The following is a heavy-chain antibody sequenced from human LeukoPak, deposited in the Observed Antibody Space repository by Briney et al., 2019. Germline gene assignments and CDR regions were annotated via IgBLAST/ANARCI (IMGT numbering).Heavy chain of an antibody. V-gene: IGHV3-9*01. J-gene: IGHJ4*02. Sequence: PGGSLRLSCAASGFTFDDYAMHWVRQAPGKGLEWVSGISWNSGSIGYADSVKGRFTISRDNAKNSLYLQMNSLRAEDTALYYCAKDTAVAGTPYYFDYWGQGTLVTVSS. CDR2: ISWNSGSI. D-gene: IGHD6-19*01. CDR3: AKDTAVAGTPYYFDY. CDR1: GFTFDDYA.